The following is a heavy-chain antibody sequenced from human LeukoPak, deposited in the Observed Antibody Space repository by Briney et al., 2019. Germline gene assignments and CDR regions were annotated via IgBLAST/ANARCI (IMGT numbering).Heavy chain of an antibody. CDR3: TRVAWNERGRHFGY. D-gene: IGHD1-1*01. J-gene: IGHJ4*02. V-gene: IGHV3-49*04. Sequence: GGSLRLSCTASGFTFGDYAMSWVRQAPGKGLEWVAFIRSKAYGGTTEYAASVKGRFTISRDDSKSIAYLQMNSLKTEDTAVYCCTRVAWNERGRHFGYWGQGTLVTVSS. CDR1: GFTFGDYA. CDR2: IRSKAYGGTT.